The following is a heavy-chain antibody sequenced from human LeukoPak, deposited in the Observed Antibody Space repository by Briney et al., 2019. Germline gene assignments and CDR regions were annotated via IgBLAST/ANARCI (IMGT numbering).Heavy chain of an antibody. CDR3: ARGGRPSSSWKPGWFDP. J-gene: IGHJ5*02. Sequence: SETLSLTCTVSGGSISSSSYYWGWIRQPPGKGLEWIGSICYSGSTYYNPSLKSRVTISVDTSKNQFSLKLSSVTAADTAVYYCARGGRPSSSWKPGWFDPWGQGTLVTVSS. CDR2: ICYSGST. V-gene: IGHV4-39*07. D-gene: IGHD6-13*01. CDR1: GGSISSSSYY.